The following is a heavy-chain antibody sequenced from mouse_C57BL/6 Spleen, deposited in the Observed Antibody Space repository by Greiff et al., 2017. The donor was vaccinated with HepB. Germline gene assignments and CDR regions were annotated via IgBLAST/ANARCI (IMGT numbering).Heavy chain of an antibody. CDR2: IHPNSGST. CDR1: GYTFTSYW. CDR3: ARSYDGYYYFDV. D-gene: IGHD2-3*01. V-gene: IGHV1-64*01. Sequence: VQLQQPGAELVKPGASVKLSCKASGYTFTSYWRHWVKQRPGQGLEWIGMIHPNSGSTNYNEKFKSKATLTVDKSSSTAYMQLSSLTSEDSAVYYCARSYDGYYYFDVWGTGTTVTVSS. J-gene: IGHJ1*03.